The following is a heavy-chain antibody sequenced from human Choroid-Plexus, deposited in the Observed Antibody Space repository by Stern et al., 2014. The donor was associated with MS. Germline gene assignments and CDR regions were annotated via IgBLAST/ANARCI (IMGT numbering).Heavy chain of an antibody. D-gene: IGHD6-13*01. CDR1: GGTFSKFP. J-gene: IGHJ5*02. CDR3: ALSSETSDRWYSLGYDL. V-gene: IGHV1-69*01. Sequence: QVQLVQSGAEVTKPGSSVKVSCKASGGTFSKFPSSWVRQAPGQGLEWMGGIFPVFGTPTYAQEFRGRVTIPADVCTSTVYMELSSLRSDDTAVYYCALSSETSDRWYSLGYDLWGQGTLVTVSS. CDR2: IFPVFGTP.